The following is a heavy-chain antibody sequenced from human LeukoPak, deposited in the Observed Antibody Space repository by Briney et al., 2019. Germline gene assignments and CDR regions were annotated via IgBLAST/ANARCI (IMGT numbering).Heavy chain of an antibody. Sequence: SETLSLTCTVSGYSISSGYYWGWIRQPPGKGLEWIGSIYHSGSTYYNPSLKSRVTISVDTSKNQFSLKLSSVTAADTAVYYYARQVGSSSSRVDYWGQGTLVTVSS. CDR2: IYHSGST. D-gene: IGHD6-6*01. CDR3: ARQVGSSSSRVDY. CDR1: GYSISSGYY. V-gene: IGHV4-38-2*02. J-gene: IGHJ4*02.